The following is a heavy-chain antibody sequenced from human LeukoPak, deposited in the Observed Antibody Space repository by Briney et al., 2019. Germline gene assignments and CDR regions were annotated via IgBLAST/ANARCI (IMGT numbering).Heavy chain of an antibody. CDR3: ARGSPWYYDFWSGYRPDHMDV. CDR2: IYTSGST. V-gene: IGHV4-4*07. J-gene: IGHJ6*03. CDR1: GGSISSYY. Sequence: PSETLSLTCTVSGGSISSYYWSWIRQPAGKGLEWIGRIYTSGSTNYNPSLKSRVTMSVDTSKNQFSLKLSSVTAADTAVYYCARGSPWYYDFWSGYRPDHMDVWGKGTTVTVSS. D-gene: IGHD3-3*01.